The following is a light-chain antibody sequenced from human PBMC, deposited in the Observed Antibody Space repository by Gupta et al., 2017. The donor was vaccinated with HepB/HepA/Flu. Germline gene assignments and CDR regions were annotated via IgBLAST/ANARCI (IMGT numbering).Light chain of an antibody. CDR2: DAF. J-gene: IGKJ1*01. Sequence: EIVLTQSPGTLSLSPGERATLSCRASQTVTNNYLAWYQQRPGQAPRLLIYDAFNRATGIPDRFTGSGSGTDFTLTISRLEPEDFAVYYRQQCAHSPRTFGQGTKVEIK. V-gene: IGKV3-20*01. CDR3: QQCAHSPRT. CDR1: QTVTNNY.